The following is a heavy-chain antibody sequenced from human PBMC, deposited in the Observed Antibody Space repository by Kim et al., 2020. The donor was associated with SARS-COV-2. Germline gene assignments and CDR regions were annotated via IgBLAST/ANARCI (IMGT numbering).Heavy chain of an antibody. D-gene: IGHD6-13*01. V-gene: IGHV4-59*13. CDR1: GGSINSYY. J-gene: IGHJ2*01. CDR2: MDYTGSS. CDR3: ARDRRYSISWYSWFFDL. Sequence: SETLSLTCTVSGGSINSYYWSWIRQPPGKGLEWIASMDYTGSSNYNPSLKSRVTISVDTSKNQFSLKLKYVTAADTAVYYCARDRRYSISWYSWFFDLWGSGTLVTVSS.